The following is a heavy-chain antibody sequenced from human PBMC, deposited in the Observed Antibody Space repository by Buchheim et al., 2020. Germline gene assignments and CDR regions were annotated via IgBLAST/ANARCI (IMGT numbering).Heavy chain of an antibody. CDR3: TRGHHSMDV. D-gene: IGHD1-14*01. V-gene: IGHV3-11*06. Sequence: QVQLVESGGGLVKPGGSLRLCCAASGFTFSDHYMSWIRQAPGKGLEWVSYIGLSTSDTDYADSVKGRFTLSRDTPTNSLCLQMNSLRVEDTAVYYCTRGHHSMDVWGQGTT. J-gene: IGHJ6*02. CDR2: IGLSTSDT. CDR1: GFTFSDHY.